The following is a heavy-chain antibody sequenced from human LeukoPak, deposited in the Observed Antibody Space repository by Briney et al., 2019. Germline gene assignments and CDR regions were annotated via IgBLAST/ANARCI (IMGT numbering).Heavy chain of an antibody. Sequence: SETLSLTCTVSGASISDYWWNWIRQPPGNALEWIGYIYYDGSTHYNPSLKGRVTISLDTSRTHFSLKLTSVTAADTAVYYCARRLCSSVTCSIAPSGNWLDPWGQGTLVTVSS. D-gene: IGHD2-2*01. CDR3: ARRLCSSVTCSIAPSGNWLDP. V-gene: IGHV4-59*08. J-gene: IGHJ5*02. CDR2: IYYDGST. CDR1: GASISDYW.